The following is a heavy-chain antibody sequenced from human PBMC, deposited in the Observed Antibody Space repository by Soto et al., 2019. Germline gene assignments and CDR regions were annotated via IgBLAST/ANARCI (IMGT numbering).Heavy chain of an antibody. J-gene: IGHJ6*03. CDR1: GFTFDDYA. CDR3: AKDGFGLKVAARGMEDYYYYYMDV. Sequence: GGSLRLSCAASGFTFDDYAMHWVRQAPGKGLEWVSGISWNSGSIGYADSVKGRFTISRDNAKNSLYLQMNSLRAEDTALYYCAKDGFGLKVAARGMEDYYYYYMDVWGKGTTVTVSS. D-gene: IGHD2-15*01. CDR2: ISWNSGSI. V-gene: IGHV3-9*01.